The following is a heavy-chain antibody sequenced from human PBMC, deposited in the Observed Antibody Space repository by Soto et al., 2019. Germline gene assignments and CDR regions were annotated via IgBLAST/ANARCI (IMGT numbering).Heavy chain of an antibody. D-gene: IGHD6-19*01. CDR1: GFTFSSYA. J-gene: IGHJ4*02. Sequence: EVQLLESGGGLVQPGGSLRLSCAASGFTFSSYAMSWVRQAPGKGLEWVSAISGSGISTYYADSVKGRFTISRDNSNNTLYLQMNSLRAEDTAVYYCAKEVGYSSGWSEFDYWGQGTLVTVSS. CDR3: AKEVGYSSGWSEFDY. V-gene: IGHV3-23*01. CDR2: ISGSGIST.